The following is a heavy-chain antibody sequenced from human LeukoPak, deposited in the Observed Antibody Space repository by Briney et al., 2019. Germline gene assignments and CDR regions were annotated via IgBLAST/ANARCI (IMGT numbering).Heavy chain of an antibody. CDR2: ISAYNGNT. V-gene: IGHV1-18*01. Sequence: ASVKVSCKASGYTFTSYGISWVRQAPGQGLEWMGWISAYNGNTNYAQKLQGRVTMTTDTSTSTAYMELSRLRSDDTAVYYCARVATAMVYFDYWGQGTLVTVSS. D-gene: IGHD5-18*01. J-gene: IGHJ4*02. CDR1: GYTFTSYG. CDR3: ARVATAMVYFDY.